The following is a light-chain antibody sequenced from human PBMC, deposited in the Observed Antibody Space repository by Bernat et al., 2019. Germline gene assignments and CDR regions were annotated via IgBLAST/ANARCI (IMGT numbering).Light chain of an antibody. CDR1: QNIDTY. CDR2: AAE. J-gene: IGKJ4*01. Sequence: DIQMTQSPSSLSASVGDRVTITCRASQNIDTYLYWYQQHPGKAPKLLIFAAETLESGVPSRFRGRGSGTDFTLTISSLQPEDSATYYCQQSYSSLLLTFGGGTKVE. CDR3: QQSYSSLLLT. V-gene: IGKV1-39*01.